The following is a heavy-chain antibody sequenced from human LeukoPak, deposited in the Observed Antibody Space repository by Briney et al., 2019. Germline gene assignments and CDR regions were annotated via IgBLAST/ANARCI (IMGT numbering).Heavy chain of an antibody. D-gene: IGHD5-24*01. CDR2: IYYSVST. V-gene: IGHV4-59*08. J-gene: IGHJ3*02. CDR1: GGSISRDY. Sequence: SQTLSLTCTVSGGSISRDYTGSVSHPPGKGLEWIGYIYYSVSTNSTPSLKSRVSISVDTSKNQFSLKLSAVTVEDTAVYYYARPEMGYAFDIWGQGTMVTVSS. CDR3: ARPEMGYAFDI.